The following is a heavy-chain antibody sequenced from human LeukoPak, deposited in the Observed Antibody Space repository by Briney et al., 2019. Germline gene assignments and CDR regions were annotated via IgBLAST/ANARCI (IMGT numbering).Heavy chain of an antibody. V-gene: IGHV1-46*01. D-gene: IGHD3-22*01. Sequence: ASVKVSCKPSGYTFTGYYIHWVRQAPGQGLEWMGIINPSGGSTSYAQKFQGRVTMTRDTSTSTVYMELSSLRSEDTAVYYCARGQREVYYYDSSGYLSGDYFDYWGQGTLVTVSS. J-gene: IGHJ4*02. CDR1: GYTFTGYY. CDR2: INPSGGST. CDR3: ARGQREVYYYDSSGYLSGDYFDY.